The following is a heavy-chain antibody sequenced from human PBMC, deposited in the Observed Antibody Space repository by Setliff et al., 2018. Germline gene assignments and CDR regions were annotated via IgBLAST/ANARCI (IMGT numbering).Heavy chain of an antibody. CDR2: INAGNGDT. D-gene: IGHD2-15*01. V-gene: IGHV1-3*01. Sequence: ASVKVSCKASGYTFTTYAIHWVRQAPGQRLEWMGWINAGNGDTQLSQDFQGRLTITTDTSASTVYMELSSLRYEDTAVYYCANAEVVVAPWGQGTLVTVSS. CDR1: GYTFTTYA. CDR3: ANAEVVVAP. J-gene: IGHJ4*02.